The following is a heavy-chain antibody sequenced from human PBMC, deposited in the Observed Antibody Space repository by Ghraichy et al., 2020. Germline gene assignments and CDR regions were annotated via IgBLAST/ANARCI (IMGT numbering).Heavy chain of an antibody. CDR3: ARDSSPYDAFDI. Sequence: SETLSLTCAVYGGSFSGFYWSWIRQPPGKGLEWIGEINHSGSPNYNPSLKRRVSISVDTSKNQFSLRLSSVTAADTAVYYCARDSSPYDAFDIWGQGTMVTVSS. CDR2: INHSGSP. J-gene: IGHJ3*02. V-gene: IGHV4-34*01. CDR1: GGSFSGFY.